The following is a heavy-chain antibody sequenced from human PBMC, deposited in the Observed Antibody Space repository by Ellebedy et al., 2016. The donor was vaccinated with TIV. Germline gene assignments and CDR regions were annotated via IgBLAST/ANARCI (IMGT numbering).Heavy chain of an antibody. J-gene: IGHJ3*02. CDR3: ARNSDVVLIPSAYASSFDI. CDR1: GGTFGNHP. D-gene: IGHD2-21*01. Sequence: ASVKVSCKASGGTFGNHPLSWVRQAPGQGLEWVGRLIPMFVVTDTAQMLQGRLTITADESTSTAHMELSSLRPEDTAVYYCARNSDVVLIPSAYASSFDIWGQGTMVTVSS. CDR2: LIPMFVVT. V-gene: IGHV1-69*13.